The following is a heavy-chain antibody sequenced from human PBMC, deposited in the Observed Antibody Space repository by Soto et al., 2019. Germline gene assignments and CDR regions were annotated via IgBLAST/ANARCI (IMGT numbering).Heavy chain of an antibody. CDR1: GFTFGSYG. D-gene: IGHD3-22*01. J-gene: IGHJ4*02. V-gene: IGHV3-7*01. Sequence: PGGSLRLSCAASGFTFGSYGRSWVRQAPGKGLEWVANIKQDGSEKYYVDSVKGRFTISRDNAKNSLYLQMNSLRAEDTAVYYCAGRLYYDLVSRVWGQGTLVAVSS. CDR2: IKQDGSEK. CDR3: AGRLYYDLVSRV.